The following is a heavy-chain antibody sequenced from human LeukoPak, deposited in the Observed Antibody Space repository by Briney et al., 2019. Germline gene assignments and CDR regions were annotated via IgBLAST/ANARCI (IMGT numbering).Heavy chain of an antibody. D-gene: IGHD5-18*01. V-gene: IGHV3-74*01. CDR2: INSDGGST. CDR3: ARGGAAMAYY. CDR1: GFTFSSYL. Sequence: GGSLRLSCSASGFTFSSYLMHWVRQAPGKGLVWVSRINSDGGSTSYADSVKGRFTISRDNAKNTLYLQMNSLRAEDTAVYYCARGGAAMAYYWGQGTLVTVSS. J-gene: IGHJ4*02.